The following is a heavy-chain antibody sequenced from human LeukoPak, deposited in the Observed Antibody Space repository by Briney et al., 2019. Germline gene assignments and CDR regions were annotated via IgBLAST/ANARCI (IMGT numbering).Heavy chain of an antibody. J-gene: IGHJ6*02. Sequence: GGSPRLSCAASGFTFSSYSMNWVRQAPGKGLEWVSSISSSSSYIYYADSVKGRFTISRDNAKNSLYLQMNSLRAEDTAVYYCARDASPPGVAATLGYYYGMDVWGQGTTVTVSS. V-gene: IGHV3-21*01. D-gene: IGHD2-15*01. CDR1: GFTFSSYS. CDR2: ISSSSSYI. CDR3: ARDASPPGVAATLGYYYGMDV.